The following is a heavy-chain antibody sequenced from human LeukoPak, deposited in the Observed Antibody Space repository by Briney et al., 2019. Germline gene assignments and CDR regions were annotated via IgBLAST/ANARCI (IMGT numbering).Heavy chain of an antibody. CDR3: AKGRWGLTINNFDI. CDR1: GFTFSSYG. V-gene: IGHV3-30*02. J-gene: IGHJ3*02. CDR2: IRYDGSNK. Sequence: PGGSLRLSCAASGFTFSSYGMHWVRQAPGKGLEWVAFIRYDGSNKYYAYSVKGRFTISRDNSKNTLYLQINSLRGEDTAVYYCAKGRWGLTINNFDIWGQGTMVTVSS. D-gene: IGHD3-9*01.